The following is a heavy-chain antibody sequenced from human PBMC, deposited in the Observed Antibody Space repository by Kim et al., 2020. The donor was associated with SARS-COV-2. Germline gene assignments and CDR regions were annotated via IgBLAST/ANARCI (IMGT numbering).Heavy chain of an antibody. Sequence: SQTLALTCAVYGGSFSHYFLHWVRQSPGKGLVWIGGIKESGVTNLNPSLKSQATISADTSKNQFSLKLNSVTAADTAVNYWSIDPYVVVDHRYIFCSWA. CDR1: GGSFSHYF. D-gene: IGHD2-21*01. J-gene: IGHJ5*01. CDR2: IKESGVT. V-gene: IGHV4-34*01. CDR3: SIDPYVVVDHRYIFCS.